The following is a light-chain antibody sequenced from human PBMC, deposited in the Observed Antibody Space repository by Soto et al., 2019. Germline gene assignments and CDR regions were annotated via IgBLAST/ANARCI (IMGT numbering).Light chain of an antibody. J-gene: IGLJ1*01. CDR3: SSFTSSTTYV. CDR2: DVS. CDR1: SSDVGGYNN. V-gene: IGLV2-14*01. Sequence: QSALTQPASVSGSPGQAITISCTGTSSDVGGYNNVCWYQQHPGKAPKLIIYDVSNRPSGVFNRFSGSKSGNTASLTISGLQAEDEAEYYCSSFTSSTTYVFGTGTKLTVL.